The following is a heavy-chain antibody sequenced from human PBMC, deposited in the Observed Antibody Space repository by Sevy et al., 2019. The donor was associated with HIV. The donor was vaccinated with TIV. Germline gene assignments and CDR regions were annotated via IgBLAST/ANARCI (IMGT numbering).Heavy chain of an antibody. CDR3: AGERKRELRDYYDGMDV. CDR2: ISSSGDTI. D-gene: IGHD1-7*01. Sequence: GGSLRLSCVASGFTFSGYTMNWVRQAPGEGLAWLSYISSSGDTIYYADSVKGRFTISSDDAKNSVFLQMNNLMDEDTAVYYCAGERKRELRDYYDGMDVWGQGTTVTVSS. CDR1: GFTFSGYT. J-gene: IGHJ6*02. V-gene: IGHV3-48*02.